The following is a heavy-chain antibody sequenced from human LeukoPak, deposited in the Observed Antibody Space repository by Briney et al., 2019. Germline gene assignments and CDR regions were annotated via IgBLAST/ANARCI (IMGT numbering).Heavy chain of an antibody. J-gene: IGHJ5*02. V-gene: IGHV1-69*06. CDR1: GGTFSSYA. Sequence: SVKVSCKASGGTFSSYAISWVRQAPGQGLEWMGGIIPIFGTANYAQKFQGRVTITADKSTSTAYMELSSLRSEDTAVYYCASAGQQLDNWFDPWGQGTLVTVSS. CDR3: ASAGQQLDNWFDP. D-gene: IGHD6-13*01. CDR2: IIPIFGTA.